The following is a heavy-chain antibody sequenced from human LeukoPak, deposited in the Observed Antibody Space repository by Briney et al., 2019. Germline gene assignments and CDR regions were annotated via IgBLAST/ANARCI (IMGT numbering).Heavy chain of an antibody. Sequence: ASVRVSCKASGYTFTSYYMHWVRQAPGQGLEWMGIINPSGGSTSYAQKFQGRVTMTRDTSTSTVYMELSSLRSEDTAVYYCARDLRGYSYYYGMDVWGQGTTVTVSS. CDR3: ARDLRGYSYYYGMDV. J-gene: IGHJ6*02. D-gene: IGHD5-12*01. V-gene: IGHV1-46*01. CDR2: INPSGGST. CDR1: GYTFTSYY.